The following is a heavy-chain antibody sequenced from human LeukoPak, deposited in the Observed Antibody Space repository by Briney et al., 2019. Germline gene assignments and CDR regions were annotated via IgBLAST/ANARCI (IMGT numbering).Heavy chain of an antibody. CDR2: ISGSDGST. CDR3: AKVVAAAGMYYFDY. V-gene: IGHV3-23*01. CDR1: GFIFSYYA. J-gene: IGHJ4*02. Sequence: PGGSLRLSCAASGFIFSYYAMSWVRQAPGSGLEWVSTISGSDGSTYYADSVKGRFTISRDNSKNTLYLQMNSLRAEDTAVYYCAKVVAAAGMYYFDYWGQGTLVTVSS. D-gene: IGHD6-13*01.